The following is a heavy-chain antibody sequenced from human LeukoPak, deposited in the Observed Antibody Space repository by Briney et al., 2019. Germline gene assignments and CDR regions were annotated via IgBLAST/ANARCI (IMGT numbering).Heavy chain of an antibody. CDR1: GFTFNTYA. CDR2: VSGRGDST. J-gene: IGHJ4*02. Sequence: GGSLRLSWAASGFTFNTYAMTWVRQAPGKGLEWVSTVSGRGDSTYYADSVKGRFTISRDNSNNSLYLQMHNLRAEDTAVSYCAKAGSSSGWPVLDSWGQGTLVTVSS. V-gene: IGHV3-23*01. D-gene: IGHD6-19*01. CDR3: AKAGSSSGWPVLDS.